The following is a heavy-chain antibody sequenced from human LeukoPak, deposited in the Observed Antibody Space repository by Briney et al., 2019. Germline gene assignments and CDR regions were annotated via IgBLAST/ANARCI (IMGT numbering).Heavy chain of an antibody. CDR3: AREVGGGASGQ. Sequence: GGSLRLSCAASGFTVSSSYMSWVRQVPGKGLEWVSVIYSDGTISYADSVKGRFTISRDNSENTLYLQMNSLRVEDTAVYYCAREVGGGASGQWGQGTLVTVSS. V-gene: IGHV3-66*01. CDR1: GFTVSSSY. D-gene: IGHD3-16*01. CDR2: IYSDGTI. J-gene: IGHJ4*02.